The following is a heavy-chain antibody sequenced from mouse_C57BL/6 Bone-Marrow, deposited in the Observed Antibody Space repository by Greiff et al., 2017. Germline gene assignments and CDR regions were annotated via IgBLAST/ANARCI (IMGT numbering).Heavy chain of an antibody. D-gene: IGHD1-1*01. CDR2: IYPRSGNT. Sequence: QVQLQQSGAELARPGASVKLSCKASGYTFTSYGISWVKQRPGQGLEWIGEIYPRSGNTYYNEKFKGKATLTADKSSSTTYMGLRSLTSEDSAVYFCAREDCGSGLYWYFDVWGTGTTVTVSS. V-gene: IGHV1-81*01. J-gene: IGHJ1*03. CDR1: GYTFTSYG. CDR3: AREDCGSGLYWYFDV.